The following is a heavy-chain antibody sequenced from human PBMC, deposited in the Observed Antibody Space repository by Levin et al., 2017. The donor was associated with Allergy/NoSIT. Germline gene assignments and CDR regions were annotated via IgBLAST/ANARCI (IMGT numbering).Heavy chain of an antibody. CDR3: ARDQVRGGGFDY. D-gene: IGHD3-10*01. V-gene: IGHV4-30-2*01. J-gene: IGHJ4*02. CDR1: GGSISSGGYS. Sequence: PSETLSLTCAVSGGSISSGGYSWSWIRQPPGKGLEWIGYIYHSGSTYYNPSLKSRVTISVDRSKNQFSLKLSSVTAADTAVYYCARDQVRGGGFDYWGQGTLVTVSS. CDR2: IYHSGST.